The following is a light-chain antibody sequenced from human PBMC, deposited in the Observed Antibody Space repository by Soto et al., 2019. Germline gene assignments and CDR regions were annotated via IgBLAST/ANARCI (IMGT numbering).Light chain of an antibody. CDR1: QSVTSNY. V-gene: IGKV3-20*01. CDR2: GAS. J-gene: IGKJ2*01. Sequence: EIVLTQSPGTLSLSPGERATLSCRASQSVTSNYLAWYQQKPGQAPRLPIYGASTRAAGVPERFSGSGSGTDFTLTITRLEPEDFAVYSCQQYGRSPLLYTFGQGTKVGVK. CDR3: QQYGRSPLLYT.